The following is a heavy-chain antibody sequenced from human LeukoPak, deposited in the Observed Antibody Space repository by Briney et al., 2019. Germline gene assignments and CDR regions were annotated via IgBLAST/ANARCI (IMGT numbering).Heavy chain of an antibody. J-gene: IGHJ4*02. V-gene: IGHV3-48*01. CDR2: ISSSGRTM. Sequence: LTGGSLRLSCAASGFIFSNALMSWVRQAPGKGLEWVSYISSSGRTMDYADSVKGRFTISRDNAKNSLYLQMDSLRAEDTAFYYCARGFWSASNYWGQGTLVTVSS. CDR3: ARGFWSASNY. CDR1: GFIFSNAL. D-gene: IGHD3-3*01.